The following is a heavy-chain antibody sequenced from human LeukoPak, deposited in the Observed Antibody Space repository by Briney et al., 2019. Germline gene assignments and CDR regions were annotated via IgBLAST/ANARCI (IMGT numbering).Heavy chain of an antibody. CDR3: AREGSPGYYHYYMDV. CDR1: GYSISTGYY. Sequence: SETLSLTCTVSGYSISTGYYWGWIRQPPGKGLEWIGSMYHSGSTYYNPSLKSRVTISVDTSKNQFSLKLSSVTAADTAVYYCAREGSPGYYHYYMDVWGKGTTVTVSS. CDR2: MYHSGST. J-gene: IGHJ6*03. V-gene: IGHV4-38-2*02.